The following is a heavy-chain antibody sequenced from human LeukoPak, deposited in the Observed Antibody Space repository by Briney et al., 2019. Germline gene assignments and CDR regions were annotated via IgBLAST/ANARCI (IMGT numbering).Heavy chain of an antibody. CDR1: GFTFSSYA. Sequence: NPGGSLRLSCAASGFTFSSYAMSWVRQAPGKGLEWVSAISGSGGSTYYADSVKGRFTISRDNSKNTLYLQMNSLRAEDTAVYYRAKDLPTGPVTTEKVDYWGQGTLVTVSS. CDR3: AKDLPTGPVTTEKVDY. J-gene: IGHJ4*02. CDR2: ISGSGGST. V-gene: IGHV3-23*01. D-gene: IGHD4-17*01.